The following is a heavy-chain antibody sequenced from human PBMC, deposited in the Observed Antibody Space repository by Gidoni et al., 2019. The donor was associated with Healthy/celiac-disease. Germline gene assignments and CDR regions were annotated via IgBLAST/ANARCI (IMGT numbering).Heavy chain of an antibody. CDR2: ISGSGGST. D-gene: IGHD5-18*01. J-gene: IGHJ4*02. CDR1: GFTFSSYA. Sequence: EVQLLESGGGLVQPGGSLRLSCAASGFTFSSYAMSWVRQAPGKGLEWGSAISGSGGSTYYADSVKGRFTISRDNSKNTLYLQMNSLRAEDTAVYYCAKDGTAMVAYFDYWGQGTLVTVSS. CDR3: AKDGTAMVAYFDY. V-gene: IGHV3-23*01.